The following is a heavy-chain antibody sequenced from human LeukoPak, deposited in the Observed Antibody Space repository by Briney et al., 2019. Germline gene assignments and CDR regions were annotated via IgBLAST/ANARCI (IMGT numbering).Heavy chain of an antibody. CDR1: GFTFSSYG. V-gene: IGHV3-33*08. Sequence: GRSLRLSCAASGFTFSSYGMHWVRKAPGKGLEWVAVIWYGGSNKYYADSVKGRFTISRDDAQNSLYLQMNSLRAEDTAVYYCARDDTVTSHFDSWGQGTLVTVSS. D-gene: IGHD4-11*01. CDR3: ARDDTVTSHFDS. CDR2: IWYGGSNK. J-gene: IGHJ4*02.